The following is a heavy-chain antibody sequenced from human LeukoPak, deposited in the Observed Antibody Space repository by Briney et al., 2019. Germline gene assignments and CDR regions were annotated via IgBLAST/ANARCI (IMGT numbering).Heavy chain of an antibody. J-gene: IGHJ4*02. D-gene: IGHD6-19*01. CDR2: IYTSGST. Sequence: ASETLSLTCTVSGGSISSYYWSWIRQPAGKGLEWIGRIYTSGSTNYYPSLKSRVTMSVDTSKNQFSLKLSSVTAADTAVYYCARDYFSSGWYGSSFDYWGQGTLVTVSS. CDR3: ARDYFSSGWYGSSFDY. CDR1: GGSISSYY. V-gene: IGHV4-4*07.